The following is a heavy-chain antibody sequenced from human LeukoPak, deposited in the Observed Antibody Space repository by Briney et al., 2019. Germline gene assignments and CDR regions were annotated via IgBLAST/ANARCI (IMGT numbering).Heavy chain of an antibody. CDR2: IIAYNGNT. V-gene: IGHV1-18*04. CDR3: ARDGQWLAGGPNPVPKFDY. D-gene: IGHD6-19*01. J-gene: IGHJ4*02. CDR1: GYTFTKYG. Sequence: ASVKGSCKGSGYTFTKYGIRWVRPAPGKGVEWMGWIIAYNGNTNYAQKLQGRVTMTTDTSTSTAYMELSSLRSDDTAVYYCARDGQWLAGGPNPVPKFDYWGQGTLVTVSS.